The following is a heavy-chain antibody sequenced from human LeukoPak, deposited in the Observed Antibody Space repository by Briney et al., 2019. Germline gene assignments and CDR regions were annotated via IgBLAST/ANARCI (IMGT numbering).Heavy chain of an antibody. Sequence: GGSLRLSCAASGFTFSSYWMTWVSQAPGKGLEWVATIKQDGSERYYVDSVKGRFSISRDNARNSLYLQMNSLRAEDTAVYYCAREYSSDWPTRFDYWGQGTLVTVSS. CDR1: GFTFSSYW. D-gene: IGHD6-19*01. J-gene: IGHJ4*02. V-gene: IGHV3-7*01. CDR3: AREYSSDWPTRFDY. CDR2: IKQDGSER.